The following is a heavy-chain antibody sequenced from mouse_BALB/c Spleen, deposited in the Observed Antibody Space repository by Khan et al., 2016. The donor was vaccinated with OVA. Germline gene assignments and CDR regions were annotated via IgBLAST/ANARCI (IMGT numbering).Heavy chain of an antibody. Sequence: VQLQQSGPELVKPGASVKISCKTSGYTFTEYTLHWVKQSHGKSLEWIGIINPKNGVTSYNQKFKGKATLTVDKSSSTAYMEFRSLTSEESAVYYCARDAGRFWGQGTSVTVSS. CDR2: INPKNGVT. V-gene: IGHV1-18*01. CDR1: GYTFTEYT. D-gene: IGHD3-3*01. J-gene: IGHJ4*01. CDR3: ARDAGRF.